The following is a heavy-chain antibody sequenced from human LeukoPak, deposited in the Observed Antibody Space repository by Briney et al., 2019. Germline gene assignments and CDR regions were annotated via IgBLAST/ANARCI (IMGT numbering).Heavy chain of an antibody. Sequence: SETLSLTCAVYGGSFSGYYWSWIRQPPGKGLEWIGEINHSGSTNYNPSLKSRVTISVDTSKNQFSLKLSSVTAADTAVYYCARHGPSGDYIWGSYRYHARPPLFDYWGQGTLVTVSS. V-gene: IGHV4-34*01. D-gene: IGHD3-16*02. CDR1: GGSFSGYY. CDR3: ARHGPSGDYIWGSYRYHARPPLFDY. J-gene: IGHJ4*02. CDR2: INHSGST.